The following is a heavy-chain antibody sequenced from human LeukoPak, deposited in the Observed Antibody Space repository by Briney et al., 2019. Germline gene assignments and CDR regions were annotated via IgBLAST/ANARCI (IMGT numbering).Heavy chain of an antibody. CDR3: AGGNYDSSGYSYYYYMDV. V-gene: IGHV3-20*04. D-gene: IGHD3-22*01. CDR1: GFTFDDYG. J-gene: IGHJ6*03. Sequence: GGSLRLSCAASGFTFDDYGMSWVRQAPGKGLEWVSGINWNGGSTGYADSVKGRFTISRDNAKNSLYLQMNSLRAEDTALYYCAGGNYDSSGYSYYYYMDVWGKGTTVTVSS. CDR2: INWNGGST.